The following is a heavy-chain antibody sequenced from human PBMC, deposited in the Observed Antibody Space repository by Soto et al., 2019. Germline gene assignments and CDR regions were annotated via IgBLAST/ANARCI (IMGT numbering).Heavy chain of an antibody. D-gene: IGHD3-9*01. CDR2: ISAYNGNT. V-gene: IGHV1-18*01. J-gene: IGHJ4*02. CDR1: GYTLTSYG. Sequence: ASVKVSCKASGYTLTSYGISWVRQAPGQGLEWMGWISAYNGNTNYAQKLQGRVTMTTDTSTSTAYMELRSLRSDDTAVYYCATGILTGYHPALDYWGEGTLVTVSS. CDR3: ATGILTGYHPALDY.